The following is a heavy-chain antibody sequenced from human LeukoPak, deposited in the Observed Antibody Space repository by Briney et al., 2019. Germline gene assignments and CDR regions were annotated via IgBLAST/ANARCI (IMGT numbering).Heavy chain of an antibody. CDR2: IIPIFGTA. J-gene: IGHJ1*01. Sequence: SVKVSCKASGGTFSSYAISWVRQAPGQGLEWMGGIIPIFGTANYPQKFQGRVTITTDESTSTAYMELSSLRSEDTAVYYCARGQINYDSSGYYYGYFQHWGQGTLVTVSS. CDR3: ARGQINYDSSGYYYGYFQH. D-gene: IGHD3-22*01. CDR1: GGTFSSYA. V-gene: IGHV1-69*05.